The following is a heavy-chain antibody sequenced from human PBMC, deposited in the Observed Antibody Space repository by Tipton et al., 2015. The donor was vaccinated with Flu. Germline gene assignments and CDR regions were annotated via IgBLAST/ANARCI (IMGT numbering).Heavy chain of an antibody. CDR1: GDSMNGAY. CDR3: AKEPPGY. CDR2: ISSTGET. J-gene: IGHJ4*02. Sequence: TLSLTCSVSGDSMNGAYYFWTWIRQPAGKGLQWVGRISSTGETDYNASLKGRVSVSMDTSKNQFSLKLRSVTATDTAVYYCAKEPPGYWGQGTLVTVSS. V-gene: IGHV4-61*02.